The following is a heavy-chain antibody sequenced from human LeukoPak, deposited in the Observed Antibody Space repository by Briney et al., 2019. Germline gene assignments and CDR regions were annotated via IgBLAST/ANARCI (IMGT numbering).Heavy chain of an antibody. J-gene: IGHJ4*02. CDR1: GFTFSSYW. CDR3: ARDNGRKDDY. Sequence: GGSLRLSCAASGFTFSSYWMSWVRQAPGKGLEWVANMQQDGSEKYYVDSVKGRSTISRDNAKNSLYLQMNSLRAEDTAVYYCARDNGRKDDYWGQGTLVTVSS. D-gene: IGHD2-8*01. V-gene: IGHV3-7*01. CDR2: MQQDGSEK.